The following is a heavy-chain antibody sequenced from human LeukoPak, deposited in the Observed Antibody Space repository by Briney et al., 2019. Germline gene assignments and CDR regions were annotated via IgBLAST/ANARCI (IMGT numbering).Heavy chain of an antibody. Sequence: ASVTVSCMASVYIFTSYYMHWVRQPPGRGLEWMGIVNASGGSTSYEQKFQGSVTMTRDTSTRTVNMEMSSLRSEDTGVYYCARDRDFWGGQPMDVWGKGTTVTVSS. CDR3: ARDRDFWGGQPMDV. V-gene: IGHV1-46*01. CDR2: VNASGGST. D-gene: IGHD3-3*01. CDR1: VYIFTSYY. J-gene: IGHJ6*03.